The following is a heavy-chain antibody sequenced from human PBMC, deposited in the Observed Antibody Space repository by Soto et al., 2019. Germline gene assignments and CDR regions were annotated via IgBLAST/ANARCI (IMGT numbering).Heavy chain of an antibody. CDR1: GYTFTSYG. Sequence: GASVKVSCKASGYTFTSYGISWVRQAPGQGLEWMGWISAYNGNTNYAQKLQGRVTMTTDTSTSTAYMELRGLRSDDTAVYYCARAVDTAMEGWFDPWGQGTLVTVSS. CDR2: ISAYNGNT. D-gene: IGHD5-18*01. CDR3: ARAVDTAMEGWFDP. J-gene: IGHJ5*02. V-gene: IGHV1-18*04.